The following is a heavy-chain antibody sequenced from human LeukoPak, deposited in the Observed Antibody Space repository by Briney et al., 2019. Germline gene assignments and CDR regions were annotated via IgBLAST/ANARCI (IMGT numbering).Heavy chain of an antibody. CDR1: GFTFSSYA. D-gene: IGHD6-19*01. J-gene: IGHJ4*02. V-gene: IGHV3-30-3*01. CDR3: ARLSSGWTKLDY. CDR2: ISYDGSNK. Sequence: GGSLRLSCAASGFTFSSYAMHWVRQAPGKGLEWVAVISYDGSNKYYADSVKGRFTISRDNSKNTLYLQMNSLRAEDTAVYYCARLSSGWTKLDYWGQGTLVTVSS.